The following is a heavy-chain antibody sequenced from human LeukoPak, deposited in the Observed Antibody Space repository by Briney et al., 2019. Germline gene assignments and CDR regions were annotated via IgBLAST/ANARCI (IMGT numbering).Heavy chain of an antibody. J-gene: IGHJ3*02. CDR1: GGSISSGGSIGSFY. CDR2: IDAGGGT. CDR3: ARGYYDFWSGYEGPSYAFDI. V-gene: IGHV4-61*02. D-gene: IGHD3-3*01. Sequence: SETLSLTCTVSGGSISSGGSIGSFYWSWIRQPAGKGLEWIGRIDAGGGTNYNPPLKSRVTISVDTSKNQFSLKLSSVTAADTALYYCARGYYDFWSGYEGPSYAFDIWGQGTMVTVSS.